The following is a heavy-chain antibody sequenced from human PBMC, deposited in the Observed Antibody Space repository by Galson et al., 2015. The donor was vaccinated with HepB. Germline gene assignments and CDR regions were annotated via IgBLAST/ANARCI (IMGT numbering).Heavy chain of an antibody. J-gene: IGHJ3*02. Sequence: SLRLSCAASGFTFSNYGMHWVRQAPGKGLEWVAVISYDGSNKYNADTVKGRFTISRDNSKNTLYLQMNSQSAEDTAVYDCAKMAVGAPSPAAFDIWVPGTMVTVPS. D-gene: IGHD1-26*01. CDR2: ISYDGSNK. CDR1: GFTFSNYG. CDR3: AKMAVGAPSPAAFDI. V-gene: IGHV3-30*18.